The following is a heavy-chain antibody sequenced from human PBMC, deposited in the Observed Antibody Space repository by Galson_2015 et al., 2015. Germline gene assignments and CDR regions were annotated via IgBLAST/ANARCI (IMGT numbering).Heavy chain of an antibody. CDR3: ARNKGDIIMVRGVIGY. CDR2: MNAGNGNT. Sequence: SVKVSCKASGYTFTSYAMHWVRQAPGQRLEWMGWMNAGNGNTKYSQKFQGRVTITRDTSASTAYMELRSLRSDDTAVYYCARNKGDIIMVRGVIGYWGQGTLVTVSS. CDR1: GYTFTSYA. D-gene: IGHD3-10*01. J-gene: IGHJ4*02. V-gene: IGHV1-3*01.